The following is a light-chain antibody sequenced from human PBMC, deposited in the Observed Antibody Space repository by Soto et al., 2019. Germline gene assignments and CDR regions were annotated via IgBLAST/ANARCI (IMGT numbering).Light chain of an antibody. V-gene: IGLV1-44*01. CDR2: SND. CDR3: AAWDDSLNGYV. CDR1: SSNIGSNS. J-gene: IGLJ1*01. Sequence: SVLTQPPSASGPPGQRVTISCSGSSSNIGSNSVNWYQQLPGTAPKLLIYSNDRRPSGVPDRFSGSKSGTSASLAISGLQSEDEADYYCAAWDDSLNGYVFGTGTKLTVL.